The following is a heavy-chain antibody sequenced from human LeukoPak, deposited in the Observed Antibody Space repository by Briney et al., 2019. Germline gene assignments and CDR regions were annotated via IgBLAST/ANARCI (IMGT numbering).Heavy chain of an antibody. J-gene: IGHJ4*02. D-gene: IGHD2-15*01. V-gene: IGHV1-69*04. Sequence: ASVKVSCKASGGTFSSYAISWVRQAPGQGLEWMGRIIPILGIANYAQKLQGRVTITADKSTSTAYMELSSLRSEDTAVYYCARELPSRFLFDYWGQGTLVTVSS. CDR1: GGTFSSYA. CDR3: ARELPSRFLFDY. CDR2: IIPILGIA.